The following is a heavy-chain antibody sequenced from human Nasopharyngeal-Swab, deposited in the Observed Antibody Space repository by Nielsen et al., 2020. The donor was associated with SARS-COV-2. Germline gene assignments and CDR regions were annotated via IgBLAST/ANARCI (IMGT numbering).Heavy chain of an antibody. CDR2: IKQDGSEK. J-gene: IGHJ5*02. Sequence: GESLKISCAASGFTFSSYWMSWVRQAPGKRLEWVANIKQDGSEKYYVDSVKGRFTISRDNAKNSLYLQMNSLRAEDTAVYYCARGQVVPAAIRYNWFDPWGQGTLVTVSS. CDR1: GFTFSSYW. V-gene: IGHV3-7*01. D-gene: IGHD2-2*01. CDR3: ARGQVVPAAIRYNWFDP.